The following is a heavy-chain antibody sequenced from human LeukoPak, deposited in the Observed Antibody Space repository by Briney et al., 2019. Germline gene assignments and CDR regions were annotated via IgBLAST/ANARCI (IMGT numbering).Heavy chain of an antibody. V-gene: IGHV4-30-4*07. Sequence: SETLSLTCAVSGGSISSGDYSWSWIRQPPGEGLEWIGFIYNSGNTYYNPSLKSRVTLSVDTSKNQFSLNLSSVTAADTAVYYCARVVWWFDPWGQGTLVTVSS. CDR1: GGSISSGDYS. CDR3: ARVVWWFDP. CDR2: IYNSGNT. D-gene: IGHD3-16*01. J-gene: IGHJ5*02.